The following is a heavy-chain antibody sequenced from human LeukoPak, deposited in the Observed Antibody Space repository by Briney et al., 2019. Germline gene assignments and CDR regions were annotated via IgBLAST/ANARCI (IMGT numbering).Heavy chain of an antibody. CDR1: GGSISSSSYY. Sequence: SETLSLTCTVSGGSISSSSYYWGWIRQPPGKGLEWIGSIYYSGSTYYNPSLKSRVTISVDTSKNQFSLKLSSVTAADTAVYYCARLGSKLRFLEWLSDSWGQGTLVTISS. J-gene: IGHJ4*02. D-gene: IGHD3-3*01. CDR3: ARLGSKLRFLEWLSDS. V-gene: IGHV4-39*01. CDR2: IYYSGST.